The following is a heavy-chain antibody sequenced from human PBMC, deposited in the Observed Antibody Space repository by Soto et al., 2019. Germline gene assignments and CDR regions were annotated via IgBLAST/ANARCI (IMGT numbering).Heavy chain of an antibody. D-gene: IGHD7-27*01. CDR2: IWYDGSNK. Sequence: VESLRLSCQASGFTFSTYGMHWVRQAPGKGLEWVAVIWYDGSNKYYADSVKGRFTISRDNSKNTLYLQVNSLRAEDTAVYYCARDHSDWGSYFDYWGQGT. V-gene: IGHV3-33*01. J-gene: IGHJ4*02. CDR1: GFTFSTYG. CDR3: ARDHSDWGSYFDY.